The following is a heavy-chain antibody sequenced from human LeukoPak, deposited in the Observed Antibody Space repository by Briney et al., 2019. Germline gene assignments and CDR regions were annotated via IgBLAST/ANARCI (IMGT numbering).Heavy chain of an antibody. V-gene: IGHV4-39*06. CDR3: ARGSYSSITTSFDY. Sequence: PSETLSLTCTVSGGSISSSSYYWGWIRQPPGKGLEWIGSICYSRSDYYNPAHRRRVTISVDTSKNQFPLKLSSVTAADTAVYYCARGSYSSITTSFDYWGQGTLVTVSS. CDR2: ICYSRSD. CDR1: GGSISSSSYY. J-gene: IGHJ4*02. D-gene: IGHD6-13*01.